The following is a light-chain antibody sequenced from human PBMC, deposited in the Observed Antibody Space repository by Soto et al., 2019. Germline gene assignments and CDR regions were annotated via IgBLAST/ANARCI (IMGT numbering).Light chain of an antibody. J-gene: IGKJ4*01. CDR3: QQYESYPLT. Sequence: DIQMTQSPSTLSASVGDRVTITCRASQSINSWLAWYQQKPGKAPKLLIHKASSLESGVPSRFSGSGSGTELTLTISSLQPDDFAPYYCQQYESYPLTFGGGTKVQIK. CDR1: QSINSW. CDR2: KAS. V-gene: IGKV1-5*03.